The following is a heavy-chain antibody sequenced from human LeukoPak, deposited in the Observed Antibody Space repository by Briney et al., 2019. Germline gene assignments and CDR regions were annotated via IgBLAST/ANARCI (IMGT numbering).Heavy chain of an antibody. CDR2: INTNTGNP. J-gene: IGHJ4*02. CDR3: ARGYDTTGYFSY. CDR1: GYTFTTYP. Sequence: ASVKVSCKASGYTFTTYPVNWVRQAPGQGLEYMGWINTNTGNPTYAQGFTGRFVFPLDTSVSTAYLQLSSLKAEDTAVYYCARGYDTTGYFSYWGQGTLVTVSS. D-gene: IGHD3-22*01. V-gene: IGHV7-4-1*02.